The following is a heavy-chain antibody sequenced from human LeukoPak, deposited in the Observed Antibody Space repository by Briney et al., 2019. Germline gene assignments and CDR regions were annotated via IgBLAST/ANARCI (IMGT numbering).Heavy chain of an antibody. CDR2: INPNSGGT. V-gene: IGHV1-2*02. J-gene: IGHJ4*02. D-gene: IGHD3-22*01. Sequence: GASVKVSCKASGYTFTGYYMHWVRQAPGQGLEWMGWINPNSGGTNYAQKFQGRVTMTRDTSISTAYMELSRLRSDDTAVYYCASSPGTMIVALDYWGQGTLVTVPS. CDR3: ASSPGTMIVALDY. CDR1: GYTFTGYY.